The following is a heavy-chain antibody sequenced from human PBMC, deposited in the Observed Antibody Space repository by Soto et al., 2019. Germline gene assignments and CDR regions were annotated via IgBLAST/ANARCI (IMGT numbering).Heavy chain of an antibody. J-gene: IGHJ3*02. V-gene: IGHV4-34*01. CDR2: INHSGST. D-gene: IGHD1-26*01. CDR1: GGSFSGYY. Sequence: QVQLQQWGAGLLKPSETLSLTCAVYGGSFSGYYWSWIRQPPGKGLEWIGEINHSGSTNYNPSLKSRVTISVDTSKNQFSLKLSSVTAADTAVYYCARGPGSYFAFDIWGQGTMVTVSS. CDR3: ARGPGSYFAFDI.